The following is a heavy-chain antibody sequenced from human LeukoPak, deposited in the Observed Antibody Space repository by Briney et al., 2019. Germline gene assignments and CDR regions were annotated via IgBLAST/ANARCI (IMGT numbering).Heavy chain of an antibody. J-gene: IGHJ4*02. CDR3: AKDVGGSATTV. CDR2: ISWSGDRM. CDR1: GFTFEDHV. D-gene: IGHD2-2*01. V-gene: IGHV3-9*01. Sequence: GRSLRLSCAASGFTFEDHVMHWVRQAPGKGLEWVSSISWSGDRMGYADAVKGRFTISRDNAKNSLFLQMNSLRDEDTALYYCAKDVGGSATTVWGQGTLVTVSS.